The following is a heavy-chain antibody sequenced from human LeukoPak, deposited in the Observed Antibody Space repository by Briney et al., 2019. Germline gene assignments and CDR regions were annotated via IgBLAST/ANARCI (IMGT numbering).Heavy chain of an antibody. CDR3: ARDRAITSIGSYYYCGMDV. J-gene: IGHJ6*02. CDR1: GYTFTGYY. V-gene: IGHV1-2*02. CDR2: INPNSGGT. Sequence: ASVKVSCKASGYTFTGYYMHRVRQAPGQGLEWMGWINPNSGGTNYAQKFQGRVTMTRDTSISTAYMELSRLRSDDTAVYYCARDRAITSIGSYYYCGMDVWGQGTTVTVSS. D-gene: IGHD1-14*01.